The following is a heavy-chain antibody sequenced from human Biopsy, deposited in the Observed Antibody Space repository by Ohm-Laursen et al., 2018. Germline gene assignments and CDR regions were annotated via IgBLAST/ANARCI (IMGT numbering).Heavy chain of an antibody. CDR1: GKTFSDYQ. CDR3: ARHAPSYSGSYWRYFDL. D-gene: IGHD1-26*01. J-gene: IGHJ2*01. Sequence: QTLSLTCAVFGKTFSDYQWSWIRQPPGKGLEWIGQINQAGTTNYNPSLKSRVTISVDTSMNHLSLRLTSVTAADTAVYYCARHAPSYSGSYWRYFDLWGRGTLVTVSS. V-gene: IGHV4-34*01. CDR2: INQAGTT.